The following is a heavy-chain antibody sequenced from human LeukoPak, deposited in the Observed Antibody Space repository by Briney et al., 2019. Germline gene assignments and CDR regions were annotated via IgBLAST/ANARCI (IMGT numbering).Heavy chain of an antibody. CDR2: IKSKTDGGTA. J-gene: IGHJ4*02. CDR1: GXTFSNAW. CDR3: TTQADY. V-gene: IGHV3-15*01. Sequence: GGSLRLSCAASGXTFSNAWMSWVRQAPGKGLEWLGRIKSKTDGGTADYPAPVKGRFTISRDDSKNTLYLQMSSLTTEDTAVYYCTTQADYWGQGTLVTVSS.